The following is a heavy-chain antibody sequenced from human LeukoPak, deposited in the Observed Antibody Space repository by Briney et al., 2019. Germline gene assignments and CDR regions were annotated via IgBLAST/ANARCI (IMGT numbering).Heavy chain of an antibody. CDR2: IIPIFGTA. CDR3: ARSEDIVVVPAAPLYYYYGMDV. D-gene: IGHD2-2*01. Sequence: ASVKVSCKASGGTFSSYAISWVRQAPGQGLEWVGGIIPIFGTANYAQKFQGRVTITADESTSTAYMELNSLRSEDTAVYYCARSEDIVVVPAAPLYYYYGMDVWGQGTTVTVSS. CDR1: GGTFSSYA. J-gene: IGHJ6*02. V-gene: IGHV1-69*13.